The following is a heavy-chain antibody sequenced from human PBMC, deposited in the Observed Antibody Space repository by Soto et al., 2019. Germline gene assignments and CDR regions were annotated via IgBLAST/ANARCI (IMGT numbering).Heavy chain of an antibody. CDR2: INWNGGST. D-gene: IGHD3-3*01. V-gene: IGHV3-20*01. CDR3: ARDIVVDDFWSGYYHPYYYMDV. J-gene: IGHJ6*03. CDR1: GFTFDDYG. Sequence: GGSLRLSCAASGFTFDDYGMSWVRQAPGKGLEWVSGINWNGGSTGYADSVKGRFTISRDNAKNSLYLQMNSLRAEDTALYHCARDIVVDDFWSGYYHPYYYMDVWGKGTTVTVSS.